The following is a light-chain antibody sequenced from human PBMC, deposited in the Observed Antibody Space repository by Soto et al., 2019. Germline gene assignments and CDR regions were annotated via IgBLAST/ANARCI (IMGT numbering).Light chain of an antibody. V-gene: IGLV2-14*01. J-gene: IGLJ2*01. CDR3: SSYTSSSTVV. CDR1: SSDVGGYNY. Sequence: LTQPASVSGSPGQSITISCTGTSSDVGGYNYVSWYQQHPGKAPKLMIYDVSNRPSGVSNRFSGSKSGNTASLTISGLQAEDEADYYCSSYTSSSTVVFGGGTKATVL. CDR2: DVS.